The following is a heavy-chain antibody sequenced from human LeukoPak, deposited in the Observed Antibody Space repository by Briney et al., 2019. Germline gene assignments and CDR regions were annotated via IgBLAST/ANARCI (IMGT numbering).Heavy chain of an antibody. CDR3: ARGLWRERRGLVRGGPEALDI. J-gene: IGHJ3*02. CDR1: GGSISSSSYY. D-gene: IGHD3-10*01. V-gene: IGHV4-39*02. CDR2: IYYSGNT. Sequence: PSENLSLTCSVSGGSISSSSYYWGWIRQPPGKGLEWIGSIYYSGNTYYNPSLKSRVKMSVDTSKKHFSLKLTSVTAADAAVYYCARGLWRERRGLVRGGPEALDIWGQGTMVTVSS.